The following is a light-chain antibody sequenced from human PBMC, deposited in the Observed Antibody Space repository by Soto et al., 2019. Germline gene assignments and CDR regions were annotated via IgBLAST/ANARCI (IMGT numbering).Light chain of an antibody. J-gene: IGLJ2*01. CDR1: SSDVGGYNY. Sequence: QSVLTQPASVSGSPGQSITISCTGTSSDVGGYNYVSWYQQHPGKAPKLMIYDVSNRPSGVSNRFSGSKSGNTASLTTSGLQAEDEADYYCSSYTSTGTVVFGGGTKLTVL. V-gene: IGLV2-14*01. CDR2: DVS. CDR3: SSYTSTGTVV.